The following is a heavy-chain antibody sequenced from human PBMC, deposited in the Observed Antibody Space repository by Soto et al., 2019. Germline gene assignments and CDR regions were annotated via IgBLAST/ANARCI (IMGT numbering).Heavy chain of an antibody. CDR2: INPSGGST. J-gene: IGHJ6*04. D-gene: IGHD3-10*01. Sequence: ASVKVSCKASGYTFTSYYIHWVRQAPGQGLEWMGIINPSGGSTSYAQKFQGRVTMTRDTSTSTVYMELSSLRSEDTAVYYCARDPLNYYCSGSFHNQNFYYYGMDACGNET. CDR3: ARDPLNYYCSGSFHNQNFYYYGMDA. V-gene: IGHV1-46*01. CDR1: GYTFTSYY.